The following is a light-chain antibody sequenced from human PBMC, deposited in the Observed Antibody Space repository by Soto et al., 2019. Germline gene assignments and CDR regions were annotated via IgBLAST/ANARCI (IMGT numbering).Light chain of an antibody. J-gene: IGLJ1*01. Sequence: QSVLTQPPSVSGAPGQRVTISCTGSSSNIGANCDVHWYQQLPETAPKLLIYGNSNRASGVPDRFSGSKSGTSASLAITGLQAEDEADYYCQSYDSSLSGYVFGTGTKLTVL. CDR3: QSYDSSLSGYV. V-gene: IGLV1-40*01. CDR2: GNS. CDR1: SSNIGANCD.